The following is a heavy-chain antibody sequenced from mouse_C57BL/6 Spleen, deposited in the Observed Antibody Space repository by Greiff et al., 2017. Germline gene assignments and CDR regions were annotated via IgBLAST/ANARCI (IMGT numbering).Heavy chain of an antibody. J-gene: IGHJ3*01. Sequence: VQLQQSGAELVKPGASVKISCKASGYAFSSYWMNWVKQRPGNGLEWIGQIYPGDGATNYNGKVKGKATLTADKSSSTAYMQLSLLHSEDSADYFCARGGGGYSSWFAYWGQGTLVTVSA. CDR2: IYPGDGAT. D-gene: IGHD1-1*02. CDR1: GYAFSSYW. CDR3: ARGGGGYSSWFAY. V-gene: IGHV1-80*01.